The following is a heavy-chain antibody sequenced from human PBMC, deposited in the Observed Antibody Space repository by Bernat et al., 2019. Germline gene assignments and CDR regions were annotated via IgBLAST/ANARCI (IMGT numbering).Heavy chain of an antibody. J-gene: IGHJ6*02. CDR1: GGTFSSYA. D-gene: IGHD6-19*01. Sequence: QVQLVQSGAEVKKPGSSVKVSCKASGGTFSSYAISWVRQAPGQGLEWMGGIIPIFGTANYEQKFQGRVTITADESTSTAYMELSSLRSEDTAVYYCARSVSGWYFTSDYYYGMDVWGQGTTVTVSS. CDR3: ARSVSGWYFTSDYYYGMDV. V-gene: IGHV1-69*01. CDR2: IIPIFGTA.